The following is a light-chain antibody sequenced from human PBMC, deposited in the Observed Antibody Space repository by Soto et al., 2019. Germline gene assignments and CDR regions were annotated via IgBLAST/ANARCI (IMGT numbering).Light chain of an antibody. V-gene: IGKV1-5*01. J-gene: IGKJ5*01. CDR3: QQYNSYPT. CDR1: QSISSW. CDR2: DAS. Sequence: DIQMTQSPSTLSGSVGDRVTITCRASQSISSWLAWYQQKPGKAPKLLIYDASSLESGVPSRFSGRGSGTYFTLTISSLQPDDFATYYCQQYNSYPTFGQGTRLE.